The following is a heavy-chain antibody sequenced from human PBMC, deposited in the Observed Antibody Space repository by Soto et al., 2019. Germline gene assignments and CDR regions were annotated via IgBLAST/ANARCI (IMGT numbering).Heavy chain of an antibody. J-gene: IGHJ4*02. CDR1: GFTFSSFG. D-gene: IGHD3-3*01. CDR3: AKDFERSAFDH. V-gene: IGHV3-23*01. Sequence: GGSLRLSCAASGFTFSSFGMHWVRQSPGRGLEWVAMISDGGGKVYNADAVKGRFTVSRDNYRDFVYLEISSLTGDDAAVYDCAKDFERSAFDHWGQGTQVTVSS. CDR2: ISDGGGKV.